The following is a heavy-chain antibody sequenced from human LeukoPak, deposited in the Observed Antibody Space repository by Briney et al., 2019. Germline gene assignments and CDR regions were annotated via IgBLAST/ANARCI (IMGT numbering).Heavy chain of an antibody. V-gene: IGHV4-34*01. J-gene: IGHJ5*02. CDR1: GGSFRGYY. D-gene: IGHD4-23*01. CDR3: ARLSGGNPAP. Sequence: SETLSLTCAVYGGSFRGYYWSWIREPPGKGLEWIGEINHSGSTNYNPSLKSRVTISVDTSKNQFSLELSSVTAADTAVYYCARLSGGNPAPWGQGTLVTVSS. CDR2: INHSGST.